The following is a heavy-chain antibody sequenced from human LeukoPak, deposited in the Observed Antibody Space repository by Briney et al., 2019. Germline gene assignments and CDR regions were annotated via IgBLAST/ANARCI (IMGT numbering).Heavy chain of an antibody. CDR2: INPNSGGT. D-gene: IGHD1-26*01. CDR3: AREWDSGSYGWFRY. Sequence: ASVKVSCKASGYTFTGYYMHWVRQAPGQELEWMGWINPNSGGTNYAQKFQGRVTMTRDTSISTAYMELSRLRSDDTAVYYCAREWDSGSYGWFRYWGQGTLVTVSS. V-gene: IGHV1-2*02. J-gene: IGHJ4*02. CDR1: GYTFTGYY.